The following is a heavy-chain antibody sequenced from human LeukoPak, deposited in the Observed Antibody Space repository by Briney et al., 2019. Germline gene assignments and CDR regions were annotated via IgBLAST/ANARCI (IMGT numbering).Heavy chain of an antibody. CDR1: GYTITNNY. CDR3: ARDDYGGRANHYYYMDV. D-gene: IGHD4-23*01. V-gene: IGHV1-46*01. J-gene: IGHJ6*03. CDR2: INPSGGST. Sequence: ASVKVSCKASGYTITNNYMHWVRQAPGQGLEWMGIINPSGGSTSYAQKFQGRVTMTRDMSTSTVYMELSSLRSEDTAVYYCARDDYGGRANHYYYMDVWGKGTTVTVSS.